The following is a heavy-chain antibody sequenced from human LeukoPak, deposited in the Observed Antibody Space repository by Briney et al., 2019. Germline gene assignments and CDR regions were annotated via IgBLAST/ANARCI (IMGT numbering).Heavy chain of an antibody. CDR2: IYYSGST. CDR1: GGSISSGGYY. V-gene: IGHV4-31*03. D-gene: IGHD4-11*01. J-gene: IGHJ3*02. CDR3: ARDYSNYEAPDAFDI. Sequence: PSQTLSLTCTVSGGSISSGGYYWSWIRQHPGKGLEWIGYIYYSGSTYYNPSLKSRVTISVDTSKNQFSLKLSSVTAADTAVCYCARDYSNYEAPDAFDIWGQGTMVTVSS.